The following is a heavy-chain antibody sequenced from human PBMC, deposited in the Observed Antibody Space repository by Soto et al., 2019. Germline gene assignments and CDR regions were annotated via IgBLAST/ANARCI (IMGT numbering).Heavy chain of an antibody. J-gene: IGHJ4*02. CDR3: ARVRSHTVPSGSYYNGVY. V-gene: IGHV3-11*01. CDR1: GFTFSDYY. D-gene: IGHD3-10*01. Sequence: GGSLRLSCAASGFTFSDYYMSWIRQSPGKGLEWVSYISSSASTIYSADSVKGRFTISSDNAPNSLYLQMNSLRPEDTAVYYCARVRSHTVPSGSYYNGVYWGQGTLVTVSS. CDR2: ISSSASTI.